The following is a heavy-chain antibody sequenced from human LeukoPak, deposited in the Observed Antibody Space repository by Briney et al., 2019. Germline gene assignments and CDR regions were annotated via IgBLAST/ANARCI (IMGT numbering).Heavy chain of an antibody. CDR1: GFTFSSYW. D-gene: IGHD4-17*01. CDR3: ARAPGEGWFDP. CDR2: IKQDESEK. J-gene: IGHJ5*02. Sequence: GGSLRLSCAASGFTFSSYWMSWVRQAPGKGLEWVASIKQDESEKYYVDSVKGRFTISRDNAKNSLYLQMNSLRAEDTALYYCARAPGEGWFDPWGQGTLVTVSS. V-gene: IGHV3-7*01.